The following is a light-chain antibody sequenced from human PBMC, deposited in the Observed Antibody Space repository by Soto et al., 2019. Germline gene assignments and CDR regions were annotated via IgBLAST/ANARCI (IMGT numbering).Light chain of an antibody. CDR3: QQYETYSRT. CDR1: QTISSW. V-gene: IGKV1-5*01. Sequence: DIQMTQSPSPLSGSVGDRVTITFRASQTISSWLAWYQQKPGKAPKLLIYDASSLESGVPSSFSGSGSGTEFTLTISSLQTDDFATYHCQQYETYSRTFGQGPKVDIK. J-gene: IGKJ1*01. CDR2: DAS.